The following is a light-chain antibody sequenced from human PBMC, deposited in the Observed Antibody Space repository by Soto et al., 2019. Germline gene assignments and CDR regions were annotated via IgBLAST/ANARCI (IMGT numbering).Light chain of an antibody. CDR3: RSYAGSSTHVV. Sequence: QSALTQPPSVSGSPGQSITISCTGTSSDVGGDYDVSWYQQHPGKAPKLMIYDVNNRPSGVANRFSGSKSGNTASLTISGLQAEDEADYFCRSYAGSSTHVVFGGGTKLTVL. CDR1: SSDVGGDYD. J-gene: IGLJ2*01. V-gene: IGLV2-14*01. CDR2: DVN.